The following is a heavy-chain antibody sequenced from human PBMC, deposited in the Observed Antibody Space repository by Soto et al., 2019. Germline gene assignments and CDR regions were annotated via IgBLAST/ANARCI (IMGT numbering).Heavy chain of an antibody. CDR1: GGSISSYY. J-gene: IGHJ3*02. CDR3: ARRWGYAFHS. V-gene: IGHV4-59*08. Sequence: SETLSLTCTVSGGSISSYYWSWIRQPPGKGLEWIGYIYYSGSTNYNPSLKSRVTISVDTSKNQFSLKLSSVTAADTAVYYCARRWGYAFHSAGQATRVTVAS. CDR2: IYYSGST. D-gene: IGHD1-26*01.